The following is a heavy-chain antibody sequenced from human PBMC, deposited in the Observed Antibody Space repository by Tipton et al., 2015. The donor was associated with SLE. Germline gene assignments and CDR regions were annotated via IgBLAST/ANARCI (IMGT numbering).Heavy chain of an antibody. Sequence: QSGAEVKKPGSSVKVSCKASGGAFNTYAINWVRQAPGQGLEWMGRIIPIFGRADYAQNFQARVTITADESSNTAYMELSSLRSGDTAVYYCAKDTDFDYWGQGSLVTVSS. CDR2: IIPIFGRA. J-gene: IGHJ4*02. CDR3: AKDTDFDY. CDR1: GGAFNTYA. V-gene: IGHV1-69*01.